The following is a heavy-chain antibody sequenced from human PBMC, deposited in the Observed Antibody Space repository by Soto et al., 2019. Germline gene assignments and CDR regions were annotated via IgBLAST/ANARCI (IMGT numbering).Heavy chain of an antibody. J-gene: IGHJ4*01. CDR3: TADSYSTIIIVRFDY. CDR1: GFTFSNAW. CDR2: IKSKTEGGTT. V-gene: IGHV3-15*07. D-gene: IGHD3-22*01. Sequence: PGGSLRLSCAASGFTFSNAWINWVRQAPGKGLEWVGRIKSKTEGGTTDYAAPVKGRFAISRDDSNNMVYLQMNSLKIEDTAVYYCTADSYSTIIIVRFDYWGHGTLVTVSS.